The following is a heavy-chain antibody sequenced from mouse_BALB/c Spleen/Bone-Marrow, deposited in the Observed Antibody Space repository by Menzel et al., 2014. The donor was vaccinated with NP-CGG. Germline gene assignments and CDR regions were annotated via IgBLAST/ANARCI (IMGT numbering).Heavy chain of an antibody. V-gene: IGHV1S29*02. CDR2: IYPYNGGT. CDR3: ARGGRDY. Sequence: EVQLQQSGPALVNPGASVKISCKASGYTSTDYNMHWVKQSHGKSLEWIGYIYPYNGGTGYNQKFKSKATLTVDNSSSTAYMELRSLTAKDSAVYYSARGGRDYWGQGTTLTV. CDR1: GYTSTDYN. J-gene: IGHJ2*01. D-gene: IGHD3-3*01.